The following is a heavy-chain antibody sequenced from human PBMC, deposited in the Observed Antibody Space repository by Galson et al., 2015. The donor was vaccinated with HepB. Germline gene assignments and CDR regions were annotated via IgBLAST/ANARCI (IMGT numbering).Heavy chain of an antibody. CDR1: GFSFSSFA. V-gene: IGHV3-30-3*01. CDR3: ARDSITGTNHYYGMDV. CDR2: ISYDGTNK. Sequence: SLRLSCAASGFSFSSFAMHWVRQAPGKGLEWVAVISYDGTNKHFADSVKGRFTISRDNSKLYLEMNSLRAEDSAVYYCARDSITGTNHYYGMDVWGHGTTVTVSS. J-gene: IGHJ6*02. D-gene: IGHD1-7*01.